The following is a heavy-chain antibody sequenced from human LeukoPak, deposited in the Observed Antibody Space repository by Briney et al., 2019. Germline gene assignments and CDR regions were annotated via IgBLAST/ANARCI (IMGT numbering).Heavy chain of an antibody. D-gene: IGHD6-6*01. CDR2: INHSGST. V-gene: IGHV4-34*01. Sequence: PSETLSLTCAVYGGSFSGYYWSWIRQPPGKGQEWIGEINHSGSTNYNPSLKSRVTISVDTSKNQFSLKLSSVTAADTAVYYCARDPIAARPFDYWGQGTLVTVSS. CDR3: ARDPIAARPFDY. CDR1: GGSFSGYY. J-gene: IGHJ4*02.